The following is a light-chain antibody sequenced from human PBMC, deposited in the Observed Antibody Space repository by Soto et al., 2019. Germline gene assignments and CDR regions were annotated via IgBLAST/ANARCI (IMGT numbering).Light chain of an antibody. Sequence: DIHMTQSRSSLSASVVDIVTITCRASQTISSWLAWYQQKPGKAPKLLIYKASTLKSGVPSRFSGSGSGTEFTLTISSLQPDDFATYYCQHYNSYSEAFGQGTKVDIK. CDR3: QHYNSYSEA. J-gene: IGKJ1*01. CDR2: KAS. V-gene: IGKV1-5*03. CDR1: QTISSW.